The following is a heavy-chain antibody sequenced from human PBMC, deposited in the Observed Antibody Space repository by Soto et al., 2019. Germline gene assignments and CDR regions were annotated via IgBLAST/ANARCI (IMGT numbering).Heavy chain of an antibody. Sequence: ASVKVSCKASGYTFTSYGISWVRQAPGQGLEWMGWISAYNGNTNYAQKLQGRVTMTTDTSTSTAYMELRSLRSDDTAVYYCARDLYDSSDYYFDYWGQGTLVTVSS. D-gene: IGHD3-22*01. J-gene: IGHJ4*02. CDR1: GYTFTSYG. V-gene: IGHV1-18*01. CDR2: ISAYNGNT. CDR3: ARDLYDSSDYYFDY.